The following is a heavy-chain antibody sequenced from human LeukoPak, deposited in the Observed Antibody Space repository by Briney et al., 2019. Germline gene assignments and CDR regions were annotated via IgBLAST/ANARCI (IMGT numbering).Heavy chain of an antibody. CDR2: ISSSGSTI. CDR1: GFTFSDYY. V-gene: IGHV3-11*04. Sequence: PGGSLRLSCAASGFTFSDYYMSWIRQAPGKGLEWVSYISSSGSTIYYADSVKGRFTISGDNAKNSLYLQMNSLRAEDTAVYFCARVGALSSSWLLYWGQGTLVTVSS. CDR3: ARVGALSSSWLLY. D-gene: IGHD6-13*01. J-gene: IGHJ4*02.